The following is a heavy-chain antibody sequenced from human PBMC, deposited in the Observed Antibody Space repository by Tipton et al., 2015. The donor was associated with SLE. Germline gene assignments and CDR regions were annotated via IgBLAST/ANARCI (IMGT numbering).Heavy chain of an antibody. Sequence: TLSLTCAVYGGSFSGYYWSWIRQPPGKGLEWIGEINHSGSTNYNPSLKSRVTISVDTSKTQFSLKLSSVTAADTAVYYCARGVKSRAAAGVFDYWGQGTLVTVSS. CDR2: INHSGST. CDR3: ARGVKSRAAAGVFDY. CDR1: GGSFSGYY. J-gene: IGHJ4*02. D-gene: IGHD6-13*01. V-gene: IGHV4-34*01.